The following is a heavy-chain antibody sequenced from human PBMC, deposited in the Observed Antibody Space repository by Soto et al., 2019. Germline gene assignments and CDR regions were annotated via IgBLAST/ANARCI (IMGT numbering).Heavy chain of an antibody. CDR1: GYTFTSHA. Sequence: QVQLVQSGAEVKKPGASVKDSCKASGYTFTSHAMHWVRQAPGQRLEWMAWINSGNDNTKYSQRFQGRVTITRDTSASTVYMELSSLRSEDTAVYYCARDRDWAFDFWGQGTMVTVSS. J-gene: IGHJ3*01. V-gene: IGHV1-3*01. CDR3: ARDRDWAFDF. CDR2: INSGNDNT. D-gene: IGHD2-21*01.